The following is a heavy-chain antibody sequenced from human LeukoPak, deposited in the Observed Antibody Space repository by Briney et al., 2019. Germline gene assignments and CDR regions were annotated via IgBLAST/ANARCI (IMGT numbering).Heavy chain of an antibody. J-gene: IGHJ5*02. CDR2: IYYSGST. Sequence: GSLRLSCAASGFTFSSYWMHWIRQPPGKGLEWIGYIYYSGSTNYNPSLKSRVTISVDTSKNQFSLKLSSVTAADTAVYYCARGQGGIAAALGQGTLVTVSS. D-gene: IGHD6-13*01. V-gene: IGHV4-59*01. CDR1: GFTFSSYW. CDR3: ARGQGGIAAA.